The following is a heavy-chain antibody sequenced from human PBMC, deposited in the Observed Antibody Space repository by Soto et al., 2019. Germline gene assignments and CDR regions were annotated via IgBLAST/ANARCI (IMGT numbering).Heavy chain of an antibody. D-gene: IGHD3-3*01. V-gene: IGHV1-69*08. Sequence: QVQLVQSGAEVKKPGSSVKVSCKASGGTFSSYTISWVRQAPGQGLEWMGRIIPILGIANYAQKCQGRVTITADKSTSTAYMELSSLRSEDTAVYYCARDARYYDFWSWGQGTLVTVSS. CDR3: ARDARYYDFWS. J-gene: IGHJ4*02. CDR2: IIPILGIA. CDR1: GGTFSSYT.